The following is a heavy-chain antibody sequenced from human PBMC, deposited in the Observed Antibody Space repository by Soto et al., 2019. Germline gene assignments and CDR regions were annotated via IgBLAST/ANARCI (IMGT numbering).Heavy chain of an antibody. CDR3: AKDLRYYYDSSGYSDY. D-gene: IGHD3-22*01. CDR2: FSGSGGST. J-gene: IGHJ4*02. V-gene: IGHV3-23*01. CDR1: GFTFSSYA. Sequence: GGSLRLSCAASGFTFSSYAMSWVRQAPGKGLEWVSAFSGSGGSTYYADSVKGRFTISSDNSKNTLYLQMNSLRAEDSAVYYCAKDLRYYYDSSGYSDYWGQGTLVTVSS.